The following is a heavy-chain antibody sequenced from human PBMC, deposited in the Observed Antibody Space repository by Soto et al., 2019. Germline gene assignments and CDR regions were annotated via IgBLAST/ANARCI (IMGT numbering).Heavy chain of an antibody. CDR3: ARGTVPPGLDY. V-gene: IGHV3-7*04. CDR1: GFTFSSYW. J-gene: IGHJ4*02. D-gene: IGHD4-4*01. CDR2: INQDGSAK. Sequence: VQLVESGGGLVQPGGSLRLPCVTSGFTFSSYWMNWVRQAPGRGLEWVANINQDGSAKYYVDSVKGRFTISRDNAKNSLYLQMNDLRAEDTGVYYCARGTVPPGLDYWGQGALVTVSS.